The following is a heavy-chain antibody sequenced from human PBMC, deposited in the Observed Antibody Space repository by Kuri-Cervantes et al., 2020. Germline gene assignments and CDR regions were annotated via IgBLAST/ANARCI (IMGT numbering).Heavy chain of an antibody. CDR2: ISSSGSTI. V-gene: IGHV3-48*04. J-gene: IGHJ4*02. CDR1: GFTFTSYS. Sequence: GESLKISCAASGFTFTSYSMNWVRQAPGKGLEWVSYISSSGSTIYYADSVKGRFTISRDNAKNSLYLQMNSLRAEDTAVYYCARAQGYSYGFSSGYWGQGTLVTVSS. D-gene: IGHD5-18*01. CDR3: ARAQGYSYGFSSGY.